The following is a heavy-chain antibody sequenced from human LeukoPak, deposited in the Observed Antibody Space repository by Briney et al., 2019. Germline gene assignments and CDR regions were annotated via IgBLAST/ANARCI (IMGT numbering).Heavy chain of an antibody. CDR2: ISDSGGST. D-gene: IGHD3-16*01. CDR1: GFTFTGYA. V-gene: IGHV3-23*01. CDR3: AKIAPWGKETGTDGFDY. Sequence: GGSLRLSCAASGFTFTGYAMSWVRQAPGKGLEWVAGISDSGGSTNYADSVKGHLTISRDNSKKTLYLQIDSLRVEDTAVYYCAKIAPWGKETGTDGFDYWGKGTLVVVSS. J-gene: IGHJ4*02.